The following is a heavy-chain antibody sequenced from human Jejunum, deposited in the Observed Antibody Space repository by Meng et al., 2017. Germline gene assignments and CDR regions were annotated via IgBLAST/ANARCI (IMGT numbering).Heavy chain of an antibody. CDR2: VWHSGAT. D-gene: IGHD3-10*01. J-gene: IGHJ4*02. CDR1: GDFTSSSDR. CDR3: ARGVLERYFDY. Sequence: VPLQESGPGVVKPSGTLSLTCAVSGDFTSSSDRWTWVRQAPGRGLEWIGEVWHSGATYYNPSLESRLTISIDTSNNRFSLELSSATAADTAVYYCARGVLERYFDYWGQGALVTVSS. V-gene: IGHV4-4*02.